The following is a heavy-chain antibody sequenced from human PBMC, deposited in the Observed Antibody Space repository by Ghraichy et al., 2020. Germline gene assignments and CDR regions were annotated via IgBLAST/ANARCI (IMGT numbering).Heavy chain of an antibody. J-gene: IGHJ6*03. CDR1: GGSISSYY. V-gene: IGHV4-59*01. CDR2: IYYSGST. Sequence: TLSLTCTVSGGSISSYYWSWIRQPPGKGLEWIGYIYYSGSTNYNPSLKSRVTISVDTSKNQFSLKLSSVTAADTAVYYCARAGSPGDYDFWSGYSHYYYYYYMDVWGKGTTVTVSS. CDR3: ARAGSPGDYDFWSGYSHYYYYYYMDV. D-gene: IGHD3-3*01.